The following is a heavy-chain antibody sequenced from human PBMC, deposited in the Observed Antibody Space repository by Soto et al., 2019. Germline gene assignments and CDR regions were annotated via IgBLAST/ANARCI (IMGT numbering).Heavy chain of an antibody. V-gene: IGHV3-30-3*01. CDR3: ARGPSSLTRFDY. CDR2: ISYDGSNK. Sequence: GGSLRLSCAASGFTFSSYAMHWVRQAPGKGLEWGAAISYDGSNKYHADSVKGRFTISRDNSKNTLYLQMNSLRAEDTAVYYCARGPSSLTRFDYWGQGTLVTVSS. J-gene: IGHJ4*02. D-gene: IGHD2-2*01. CDR1: GFTFSSYA.